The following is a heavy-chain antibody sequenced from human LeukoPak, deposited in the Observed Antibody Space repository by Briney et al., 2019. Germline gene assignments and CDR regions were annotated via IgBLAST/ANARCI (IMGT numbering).Heavy chain of an antibody. CDR1: GASISSYY. CDR2: VHSSGST. Sequence: SETLSLTCTVSGASISSYYWGWIRQSPGKGLVWIAYVHSSGSTSYNPSLKSRVTISIDTSKKQFSLKLSSVTAADTAVYYCARDIASYFDCWGQGILVTVSS. J-gene: IGHJ4*02. D-gene: IGHD6-13*01. CDR3: ARDIASYFDC. V-gene: IGHV4-4*08.